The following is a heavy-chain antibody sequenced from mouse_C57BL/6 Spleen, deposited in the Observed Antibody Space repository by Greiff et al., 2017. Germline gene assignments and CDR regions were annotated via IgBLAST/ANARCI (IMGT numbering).Heavy chain of an antibody. J-gene: IGHJ3*01. Sequence: QVQLQQSGAELARPGASVKLSCKASGYTFTSYGISWVKQSTGQGLEWIGEFYPRSGNNYDNEKFKGKATLTADKSSSPAYMELRSMTSEDSAVDFCSRMLYGYDEAWFAYWGQGTLVTVSA. CDR3: SRMLYGYDEAWFAY. CDR2: FYPRSGNN. V-gene: IGHV1-81*01. CDR1: GYTFTSYG. D-gene: IGHD2-2*01.